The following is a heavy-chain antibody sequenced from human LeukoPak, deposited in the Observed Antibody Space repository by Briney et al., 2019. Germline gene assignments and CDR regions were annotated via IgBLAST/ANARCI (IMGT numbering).Heavy chain of an antibody. D-gene: IGHD3-22*01. V-gene: IGHV1-58*01. CDR1: GFTFTSSA. Sequence: ASVKVSCKASGFTFTSSAVQWVRQARGQRLEWIGWIVVGSGNTNYAQKFQERVTITRDMSTSLVYMELSSLRSEDTAVYYCAAEAAYYYDSRDAFDVWGQGTMVTVSS. J-gene: IGHJ3*01. CDR3: AAEAAYYYDSRDAFDV. CDR2: IVVGSGNT.